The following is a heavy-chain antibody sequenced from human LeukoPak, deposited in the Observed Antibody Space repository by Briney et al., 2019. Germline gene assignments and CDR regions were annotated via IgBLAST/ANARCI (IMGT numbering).Heavy chain of an antibody. CDR2: IGSGGTTI. V-gene: IGHV3-48*03. CDR1: GFTFSCHE. Sequence: GESLRLSCAASGFTFSCHEMNWVRQAPGKGLEWVSYIGSGGTTISYADSVKGRFTISRDNAMNSLYLQMNSLRAEDTAVYYCAREYSGVFDYWGQGTLVTVSS. D-gene: IGHD5-12*01. J-gene: IGHJ4*02. CDR3: AREYSGVFDY.